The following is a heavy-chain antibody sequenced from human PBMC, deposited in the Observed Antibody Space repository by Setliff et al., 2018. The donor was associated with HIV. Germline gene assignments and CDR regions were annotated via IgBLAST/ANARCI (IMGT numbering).Heavy chain of an antibody. Sequence: GASVKVSCKASGYTFTTYYMHWVRQAPGQGLEWLGIINPSGGSTSYAQKFQGRVTMTSDTSTKTVYMELSSLRSEDTAVYTCAREYHIAATDSRLANYFDYWGQGTLVTVSS. V-gene: IGHV1-46*01. J-gene: IGHJ4*02. CDR1: GYTFTTYY. CDR2: INPSGGST. D-gene: IGHD6-25*01. CDR3: AREYHIAATDSRLANYFDY.